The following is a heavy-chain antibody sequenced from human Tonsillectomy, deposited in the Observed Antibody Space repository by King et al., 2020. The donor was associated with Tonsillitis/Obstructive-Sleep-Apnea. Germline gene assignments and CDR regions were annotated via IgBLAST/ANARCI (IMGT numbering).Heavy chain of an antibody. CDR2: IWYDGSNK. V-gene: IGHV3-33*01. Sequence: VQLVESGGGVVQPGRSLRLSCAASGFTFSSYGMHWVRQAPGKGLEWVAVIWYDGSNKYYADSVKGRFTISRDNSKNTLYLQMNSLRAEDTAVYYCAREGVVDFWSGYYTGGMDVWGQGTTVTVSS. J-gene: IGHJ6*02. CDR3: AREGVVDFWSGYYTGGMDV. D-gene: IGHD3-3*01. CDR1: GFTFSSYG.